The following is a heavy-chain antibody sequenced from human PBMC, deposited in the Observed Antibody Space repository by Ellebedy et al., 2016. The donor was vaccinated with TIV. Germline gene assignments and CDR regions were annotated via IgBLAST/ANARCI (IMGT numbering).Heavy chain of an antibody. Sequence: ASVKVSCKASGYTFTDYYMFWVRQAPGQGLEWLGWINPDSSGTDSAQKFQGRLTMTRDTSINTAYMELSSLVSDDTAVYYCARGQSHYFDSSGFNWYFDLWGRGTLVTVSS. D-gene: IGHD3-22*01. J-gene: IGHJ2*01. CDR1: GYTFTDYY. CDR3: ARGQSHYFDSSGFNWYFDL. V-gene: IGHV1-2*02. CDR2: INPDSSGT.